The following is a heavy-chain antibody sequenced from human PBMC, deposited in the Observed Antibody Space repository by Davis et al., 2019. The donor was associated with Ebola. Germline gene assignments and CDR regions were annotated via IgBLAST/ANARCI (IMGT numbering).Heavy chain of an antibody. CDR1: GGTFSSYA. CDR3: ARSGDFWSGYLDY. V-gene: IGHV1-69*06. D-gene: IGHD3-3*01. Sequence: SVKVSCKASGGTFSSYAISWVRQAPGQGLEWMGGIIHIFGTTNYAQKFQGRVTITADKSTSTAADKSTSTAYMELRSLRSEDTAVYYCARSGDFWSGYLDYWGQGTLVTVYS. CDR2: IIHIFGTT. J-gene: IGHJ4*02.